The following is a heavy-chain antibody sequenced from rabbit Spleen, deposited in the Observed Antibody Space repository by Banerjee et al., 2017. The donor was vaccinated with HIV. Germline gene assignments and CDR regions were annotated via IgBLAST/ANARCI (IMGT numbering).Heavy chain of an antibody. V-gene: IGHV1S45*01. D-gene: IGHD4-1*01. CDR1: GFTISSSYW. CDR3: ARDGYSRGWGTILYYFNL. Sequence: EESGGGLVQPEGSLALTCKASGFTISSSYWISWVRQAPGKGLEWIACISIGSSTGTYYASWAKGRFTISKPSSTTVTLQMTSLTAADTAAYFCARDGYSRGWGTILYYFNLWGQGPLVT. J-gene: IGHJ4*01. CDR2: ISIGSSTGT.